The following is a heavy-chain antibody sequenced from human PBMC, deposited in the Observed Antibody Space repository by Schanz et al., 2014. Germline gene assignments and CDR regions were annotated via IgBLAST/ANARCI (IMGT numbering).Heavy chain of an antibody. V-gene: IGHV3-48*01. J-gene: IGHJ6*04. CDR2: ISSSSGTI. Sequence: EVQLVESGGGLVQPGGSLRLSCAASGFTFSNYAMSWVRQAPGKGLEWVSYISSSSGTIYYADSVKGRFTISRDNAKNLLYLQMNGLRAEDTAVYFCARDLSSLIQGDVWGKGTTVTVSS. CDR3: ARDLSSLIQGDV. CDR1: GFTFSNYA. D-gene: IGHD2-2*01.